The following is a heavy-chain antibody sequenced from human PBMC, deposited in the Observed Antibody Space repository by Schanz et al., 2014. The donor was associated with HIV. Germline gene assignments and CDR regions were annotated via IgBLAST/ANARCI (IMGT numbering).Heavy chain of an antibody. Sequence: QVHLVQSGAEVKRPGTTVKVSCKASGGTFSTYAINWVRQAPGQGLEWMGGIIPLFDTANYAQRFQGRVTISADESTSTAYMELTSLRSEDTAVYFCARGECDFWSGYCPHFHYFDLDVWGPGTSVTVSS. J-gene: IGHJ6*02. D-gene: IGHD3-3*01. CDR1: GGTFSTYA. V-gene: IGHV1-69*01. CDR3: ARGECDFWSGYCPHFHYFDLDV. CDR2: IIPLFDTA.